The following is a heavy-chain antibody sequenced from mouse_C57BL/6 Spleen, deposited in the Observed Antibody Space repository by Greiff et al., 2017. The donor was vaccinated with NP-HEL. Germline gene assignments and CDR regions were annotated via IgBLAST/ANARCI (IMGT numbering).Heavy chain of an antibody. D-gene: IGHD1-1*01. CDR3: ARDYYGPRYFDV. J-gene: IGHJ1*03. CDR2: ISSGSSTI. Sequence: EVMLVESGGGLVKPGGSLKLSCAASGFTFSDYGMHWVRQAPEKGLEWVAYISSGSSTIYYADTVKGRFTISRDNAKNTLFLQMTSLRSEDTAMYYCARDYYGPRYFDVWGTGTTVTVSS. CDR1: GFTFSDYG. V-gene: IGHV5-17*01.